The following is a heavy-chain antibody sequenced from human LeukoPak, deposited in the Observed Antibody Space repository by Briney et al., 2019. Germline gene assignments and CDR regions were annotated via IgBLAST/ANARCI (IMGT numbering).Heavy chain of an antibody. CDR3: ARGPDIVLIESYMDV. D-gene: IGHD2-8*01. CDR1: GGTFSSYA. CDR2: IIPIFGTA. Sequence: SVKVSCKASGGTFSSYAISWVRQAPGQGLEWMGGIIPIFGTANYAQKFQGRVTITTDESTSTAYMELSSLRSEDTAVYYCARGPDIVLIESYMDVWGKGTTVTVSS. J-gene: IGHJ6*03. V-gene: IGHV1-69*05.